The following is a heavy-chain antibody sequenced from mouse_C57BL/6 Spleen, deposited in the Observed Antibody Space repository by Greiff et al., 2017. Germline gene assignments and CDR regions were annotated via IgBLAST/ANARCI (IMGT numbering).Heavy chain of an antibody. D-gene: IGHD6-1*01. Sequence: QVQLKQPGAELVRPGSSVKLSCKASGYTFTSYWMDWVKQRPGQGLEWIGNIYPSDSETHYNQKFKDKATLTVDKSSSTAYMQLSSLTSEDSAVYYCARKGALPYAMDYWGQGTSVTVSS. V-gene: IGHV1-61*01. CDR1: GYTFTSYW. CDR2: IYPSDSET. CDR3: ARKGALPYAMDY. J-gene: IGHJ4*01.